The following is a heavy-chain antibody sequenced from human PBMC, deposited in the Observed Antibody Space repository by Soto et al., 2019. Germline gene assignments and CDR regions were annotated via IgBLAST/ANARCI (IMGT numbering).Heavy chain of an antibody. CDR1: GFTFSSYE. J-gene: IGHJ6*02. D-gene: IGHD6-13*01. CDR3: ASSQLETYYGMDV. V-gene: IGHV3-48*03. Sequence: PGGSLRLSCAASGFTFSSYEMNWVRQAPGKGLEWVSCISSSGSAIYYADSVKGRFTISRDNAKNSLYLQMNSLRAEDTAVYYCASSQLETYYGMDVWGQGTTVTVSS. CDR2: ISSSGSAI.